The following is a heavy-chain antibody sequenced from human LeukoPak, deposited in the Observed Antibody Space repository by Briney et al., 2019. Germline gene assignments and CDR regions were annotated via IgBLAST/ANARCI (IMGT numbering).Heavy chain of an antibody. CDR2: IKQDGSEK. J-gene: IGHJ4*02. Sequence: PGGSLRLSCAASGFTFSSYWMSCVRQAPGKGLEWVANIKQDGSEKYYVDSVKGRFTVSRDNAKNSLYLQMNSLRAEDTAVYYCARDSYTGDRYYYDSSGYWYWGQGTLVTVSS. CDR1: GFTFSSYW. CDR3: ARDSYTGDRYYYDSSGYWY. D-gene: IGHD3-22*01. V-gene: IGHV3-7*01.